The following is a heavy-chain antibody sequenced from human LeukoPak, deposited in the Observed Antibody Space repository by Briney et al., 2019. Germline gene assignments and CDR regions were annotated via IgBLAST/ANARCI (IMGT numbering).Heavy chain of an antibody. Sequence: SETLSLTCAVSGYSISSGYYWGWIRQPPGKGLEWIGSIYHSGSTYYNPSLKSRVTISVDTSKNQSSLKLSSVTAADTAVYYCASESYSCGWYDYWGQGTLVTVSS. CDR1: GYSISSGYY. D-gene: IGHD6-19*01. CDR2: IYHSGST. CDR3: ASESYSCGWYDY. J-gene: IGHJ4*02. V-gene: IGHV4-38-2*01.